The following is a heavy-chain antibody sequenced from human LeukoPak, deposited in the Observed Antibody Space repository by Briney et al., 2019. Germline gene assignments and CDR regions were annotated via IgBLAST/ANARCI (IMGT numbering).Heavy chain of an antibody. CDR3: ARLGSGVVVPAAIKYNWFDP. CDR1: GYSFTSYW. J-gene: IGHJ5*02. Sequence: GESLRISCKGSGYSFTSYWIGWVRQMPGQGLEWMGIIYPGDSDTRYSPSFQGQVTISADKFISTAYLQWSSLKASDTAMRYCARLGSGVVVPAAIKYNWFDPWGQGTLVTVSS. D-gene: IGHD2-2*02. V-gene: IGHV5-51*01. CDR2: IYPGDSDT.